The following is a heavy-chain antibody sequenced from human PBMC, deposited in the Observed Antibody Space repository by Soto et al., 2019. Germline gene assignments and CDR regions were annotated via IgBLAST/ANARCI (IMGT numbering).Heavy chain of an antibody. J-gene: IGHJ6*02. CDR3: VKDGSHCSGGSCNSWYYGMDV. CDR2: ISSNGGST. CDR1: GFTFSSYA. Sequence: PGGSLRLSCSASGFTFSSYAMHWVRQAPGKGLEYVSAISSNGGSTYYADSVKGRFTISRDNSKNTLYLQMSSLRAEDTAVYYCVKDGSHCSGGSCNSWYYGMDVWGQGTTVTVSS. V-gene: IGHV3-64D*06. D-gene: IGHD2-15*01.